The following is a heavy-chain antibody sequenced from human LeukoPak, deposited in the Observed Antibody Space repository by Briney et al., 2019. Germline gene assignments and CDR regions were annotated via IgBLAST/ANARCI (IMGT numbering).Heavy chain of an antibody. CDR2: ISGSGGST. Sequence: GGSLRLSCAASGFTFDNYVMAWFRQAPGKGLEWVSAISGSGGSTYYADSVKGRFTISRDNSKNTLYLQMNSLRAEDTAVYYCAKLVLLWFGELSGAFDIWGQGTMVTVSS. V-gene: IGHV3-23*01. J-gene: IGHJ3*02. CDR3: AKLVLLWFGELSGAFDI. CDR1: GFTFDNYV. D-gene: IGHD3-10*01.